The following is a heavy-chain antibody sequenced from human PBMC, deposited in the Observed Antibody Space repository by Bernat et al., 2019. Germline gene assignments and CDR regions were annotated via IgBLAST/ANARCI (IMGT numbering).Heavy chain of an antibody. CDR3: ARVRIVVVPAAHNGDAFDI. V-gene: IGHV3-74*01. J-gene: IGHJ3*02. CDR2: INSDGSST. Sequence: EVQLVESGGGLVQPGGSLRLSCAASGFTFSSYWMHWVRQAPGKGLVWVSRINSDGSSTSYADSVKGRFTISRDNAKNTLYLQMNSLRAEDTAVYYCARVRIVVVPAAHNGDAFDIWGQGTMVTVSS. D-gene: IGHD2-2*01. CDR1: GFTFSSYW.